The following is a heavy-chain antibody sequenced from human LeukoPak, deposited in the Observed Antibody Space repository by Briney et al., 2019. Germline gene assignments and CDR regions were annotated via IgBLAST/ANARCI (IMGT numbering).Heavy chain of an antibody. CDR1: GFTFSTYS. D-gene: IGHD6-6*01. J-gene: IGHJ4*02. V-gene: IGHV3-48*01. CDR3: AKDPSSSSSIGGYFDY. Sequence: PGGSLRLSCAASGFTFSTYSMNWVRQAPGKGLEWVSYISSNSYTIYYADSVRGRFTISRDTSKNTLYLQMNSLRAEDTAVYYCAKDPSSSSSIGGYFDYWGQGTLVTVSS. CDR2: ISSNSYTI.